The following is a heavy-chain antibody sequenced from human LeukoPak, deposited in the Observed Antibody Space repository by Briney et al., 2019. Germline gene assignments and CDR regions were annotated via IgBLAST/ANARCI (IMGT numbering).Heavy chain of an antibody. J-gene: IGHJ6*03. Sequence: PGGSLRLSCAASGFTFSSYAMSWVRQAPGKGLEWVSAIRGSGGSTYYADSVKGRFTISRDNSKNTLYLQMNSLRAEDTAVYYCAKDPRYSSSSVRIYYYYYMDVWGKGTTVTVSS. CDR1: GFTFSSYA. D-gene: IGHD6-6*01. V-gene: IGHV3-23*01. CDR2: IRGSGGST. CDR3: AKDPRYSSSSVRIYYYYYMDV.